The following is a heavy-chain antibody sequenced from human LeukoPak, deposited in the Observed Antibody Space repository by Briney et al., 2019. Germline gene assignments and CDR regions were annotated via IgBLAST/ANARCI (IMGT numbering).Heavy chain of an antibody. J-gene: IGHJ4*02. Sequence: GSLRLSCAASGFTFSSYAMSWVRQAPGKGLEWIGEINHSGSTNYNPSLKSRVTISVDTSKNQFSLKLSSVTAADTAVYYCARGPLKPDYWGQGTLVTVSS. CDR2: INHSGST. V-gene: IGHV4-34*01. CDR3: ARGPLKPDY. CDR1: GFTFSSYA.